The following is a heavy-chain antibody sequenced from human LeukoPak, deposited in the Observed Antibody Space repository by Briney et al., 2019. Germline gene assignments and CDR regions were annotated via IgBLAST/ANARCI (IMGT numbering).Heavy chain of an antibody. CDR1: GGSVSSGSYY. J-gene: IGHJ4*02. D-gene: IGHD2-15*01. V-gene: IGHV4-61*01. Sequence: SETLSLTCTVSGGSVSSGSYYWSWIRQPPGKGLEWIGYIYYSGSTNYNPSLKSRVTISVDTSKNQFSLKLGSVTAADTAVYYCARGMKRAAPGYWGQGTLVTVSS. CDR3: ARGMKRAAPGY. CDR2: IYYSGST.